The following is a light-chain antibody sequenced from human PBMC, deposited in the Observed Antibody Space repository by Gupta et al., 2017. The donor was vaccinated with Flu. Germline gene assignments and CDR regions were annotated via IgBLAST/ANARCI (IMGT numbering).Light chain of an antibody. CDR2: GAT. V-gene: IGKV1-39*01. CDR1: QSINIY. CDR3: QQSVRLLYS. J-gene: IGKJ2*03. Sequence: DIQLTQSPSSLSASVGDRVTVTCRSSQSINIYLNWYQQKPGKAPTLLIYGATNLQNGVPSRFSGSGSETYFTRTISGLQREDFATYYCQQSVRLLYSFGQGTRLEI.